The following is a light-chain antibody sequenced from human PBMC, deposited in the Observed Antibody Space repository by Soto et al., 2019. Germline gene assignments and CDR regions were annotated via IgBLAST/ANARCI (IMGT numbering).Light chain of an antibody. CDR1: NIGSKC. CDR2: SDT. CDR3: QVWDSGSAHVL. Sequence: SYELTQPPSVSVAPGATARISCGGNNIGSKCVHWDQQKPGQAPVLVIYSDTDLPPVIPERFSGSNSANIATLTISRVEAGEEADYYCQVWDSGSAHVLVGGGTKLTVL. V-gene: IGLV3-21*01. J-gene: IGLJ2*01.